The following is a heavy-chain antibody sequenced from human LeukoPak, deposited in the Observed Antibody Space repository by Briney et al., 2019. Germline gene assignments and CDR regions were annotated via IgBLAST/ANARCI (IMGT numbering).Heavy chain of an antibody. CDR3: ARANMVRGVGSFFDRNWFDP. CDR1: GYTFTTYG. D-gene: IGHD3-10*01. J-gene: IGHJ5*02. V-gene: IGHV1-18*01. Sequence: GASVKVSCKTSGYTFTTYGITWVRQAPGQGLEWMGWISAYNGHTNFAQQLQGRVTMTTDTSTSTAYMELTSLRSDDTAVYYCARANMVRGVGSFFDRNWFDPWGQGTLVTVSS. CDR2: ISAYNGHT.